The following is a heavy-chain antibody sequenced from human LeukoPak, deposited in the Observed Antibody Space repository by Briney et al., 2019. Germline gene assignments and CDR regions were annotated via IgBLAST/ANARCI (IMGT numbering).Heavy chain of an antibody. J-gene: IGHJ4*02. D-gene: IGHD3-3*01. CDR2: ISGSGDST. V-gene: IGHV3-23*01. CDR3: AKDKRPRITIFGDFDY. CDR1: GFTFSSYV. Sequence: GGSLRLSCEASGFTFSSYVMSWVRQAPGKGLEWVSAISGSGDSTYYADSVKGRFTISRDNSKNTLYLQMNSLRAEDTAVYYCAKDKRPRITIFGDFDYWGQGTLVTVSS.